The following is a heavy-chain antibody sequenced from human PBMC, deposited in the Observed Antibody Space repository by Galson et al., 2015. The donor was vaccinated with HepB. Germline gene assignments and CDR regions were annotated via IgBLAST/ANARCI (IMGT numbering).Heavy chain of an antibody. CDR2: IYYSGST. CDR1: GGSISSGGYY. J-gene: IGHJ5*02. D-gene: IGHD6-13*01. CDR3: ARASLLQQLGPRWFDP. V-gene: IGHV4-31*03. Sequence: TLSLTCTVSGGSISSGGYYWSWIRQHPGKGLEWIGYIYYSGSTYYNPSLKSRVTISVDTSKNQFSLKLSSVTAADTAVYYCARASLLQQLGPRWFDPWGQGTLVTVSS.